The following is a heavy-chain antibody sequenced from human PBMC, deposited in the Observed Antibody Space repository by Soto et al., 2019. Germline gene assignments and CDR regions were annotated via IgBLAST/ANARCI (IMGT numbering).Heavy chain of an antibody. D-gene: IGHD3-22*01. CDR1: GGSISSYY. V-gene: IGHV4-59*01. CDR3: ARGTDSSGYYYGAFDI. CDR2: IYYSGIT. Sequence: SETLSLTCTVSGGSISSYYWSWIRQPPGKGLEWIGYIYYSGITDYNPSLKSRVTISVDTSKSQFSLKLSSVTAADTAVYYCARGTDSSGYYYGAFDIWGQGTMVTVSS. J-gene: IGHJ3*02.